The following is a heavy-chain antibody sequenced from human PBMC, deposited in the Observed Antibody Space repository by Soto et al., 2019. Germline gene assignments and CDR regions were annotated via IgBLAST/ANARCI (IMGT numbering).Heavy chain of an antibody. D-gene: IGHD3-3*01. CDR3: ARGGPTIFGVVTPFYYMDV. V-gene: IGHV4-34*01. Sequence: SETLSLTCTVSGGSFSGYYWSWIRQPPGKGLEWIGEINHSGSTNYNPSLKSRVTISVDTSKNQFSLKLSSVTAADTAVYYCARGGPTIFGVVTPFYYMDVWGKGTTVTVS. CDR2: INHSGST. CDR1: GGSFSGYY. J-gene: IGHJ6*03.